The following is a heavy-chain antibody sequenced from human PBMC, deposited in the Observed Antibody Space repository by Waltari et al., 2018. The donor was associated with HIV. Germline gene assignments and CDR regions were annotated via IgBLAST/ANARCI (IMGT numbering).Heavy chain of an antibody. D-gene: IGHD3-10*01. CDR2: FIPMYGFT. V-gene: IGHV1-69*01. J-gene: IGHJ6*02. CDR3: ARGTLRQRDYYYYYGMDV. Sequence: QVQLVQSGAEVKKPGSSVRVSCRTSGGTLSSFSISWVRQAPGQGLEWMAGFIPMYGFTNYAQKFLDRLTITVDGSYMELRSLTSEDTAVYYCARGTLRQRDYYYYYGMDVWGQGTTVTVSS. CDR1: GGTLSSFS.